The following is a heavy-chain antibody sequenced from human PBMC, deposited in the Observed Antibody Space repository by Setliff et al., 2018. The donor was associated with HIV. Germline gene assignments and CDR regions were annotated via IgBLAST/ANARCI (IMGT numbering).Heavy chain of an antibody. CDR2: IYTSGST. CDR3: ARDDGSSGGGFDY. D-gene: IGHD2-2*03. CDR1: GGSIISGSYY. J-gene: IGHJ4*02. Sequence: LSLTCTVSGGSIISGSYYWSWIRQPAGKGLEWIGRIYTSGSTNYNPSLKSRVTISVDTSKNQFSLKLSSVTAADTAVYYCARDDGSSGGGFDYWGQGTLVTVSS. V-gene: IGHV4-61*02.